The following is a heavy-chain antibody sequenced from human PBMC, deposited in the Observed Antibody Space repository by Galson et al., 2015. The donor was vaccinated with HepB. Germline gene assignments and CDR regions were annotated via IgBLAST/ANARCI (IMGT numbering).Heavy chain of an antibody. CDR2: IYYSGST. V-gene: IGHV4-39*07. D-gene: IGHD3-10*01. CDR3: ARERLNYGSGSYYNGLPLFDY. Sequence: TLSLTCTVSGGSISSSSYYWGWIRQPPGQGLEWIGSIYYSGSTYYNPSLKSRVTISVDTSKNQFSLKLSSVTAADTAVYYCARERLNYGSGSYYNGLPLFDYWGQGTLVTVSS. J-gene: IGHJ4*02. CDR1: GGSISSSSYY.